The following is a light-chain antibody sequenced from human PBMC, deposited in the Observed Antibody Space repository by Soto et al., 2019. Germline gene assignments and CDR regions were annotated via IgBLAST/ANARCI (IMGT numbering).Light chain of an antibody. J-gene: IGKJ1*01. CDR2: DPS. CDR3: QQYNSYSRT. V-gene: IGKV1-5*01. CDR1: QSIRGW. Sequence: DIQMTQSPSTLSASVGDRVTISCRASQSIRGWLAWYQQKPGNPPNLLIYDPSGLETAVPPRFSGSGSGTDFPLTISSLQPDDFATYYCQQYNSYSRTVGQGTTVDSK.